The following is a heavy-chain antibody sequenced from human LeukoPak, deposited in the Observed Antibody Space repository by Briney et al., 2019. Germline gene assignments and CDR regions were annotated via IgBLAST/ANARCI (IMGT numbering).Heavy chain of an antibody. CDR1: GFTFSNYW. Sequence: GGSLRLSCAASGFTFSNYWVHWVRQAPGKGLVWVSRINSDGSSTSYADSVRGRFTISRDNAKNTLSLQMNSLRVDDTAVYYCASGLYWGQGTLVIVSS. V-gene: IGHV3-74*01. CDR2: INSDGSST. J-gene: IGHJ4*02. CDR3: ASGLY.